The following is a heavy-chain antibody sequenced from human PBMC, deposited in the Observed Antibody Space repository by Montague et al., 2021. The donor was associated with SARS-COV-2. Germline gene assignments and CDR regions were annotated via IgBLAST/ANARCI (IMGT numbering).Heavy chain of an antibody. V-gene: IGHV4-59*01. J-gene: IGHJ5*02. D-gene: IGHD2-2*02. CDR1: GGCISGYY. CDR2: IYYSGST. Sequence: SETLSLTCTGSGGCISGYYWNWIRQPPGKGLEWIGDIYYSGSTNYNPSLKSRVTISVDTSKNQFSLKLSSVTAADTAVYYCARESSYSRCSSTSCYTSVWVDHWGQGTLVTVSS. CDR3: ARESSYSRCSSTSCYTSVWVDH.